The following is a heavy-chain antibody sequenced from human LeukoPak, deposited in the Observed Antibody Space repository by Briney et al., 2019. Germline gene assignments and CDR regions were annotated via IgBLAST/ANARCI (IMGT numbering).Heavy chain of an antibody. V-gene: IGHV4-59*08. CDR2: IYYSGST. D-gene: IGHD4-23*01. J-gene: IGHJ4*02. Sequence: SETLSLTCTVSGGSISCYYWSWIRQPPGKGLEWLGYIYYSGSTNYNPSLKSRVTISVDTSKNQFSLKLSSVTAADTAVYYCARLSSGKGHYFDYWGQGTLVTVSS. CDR1: GGSISCYY. CDR3: ARLSSGKGHYFDY.